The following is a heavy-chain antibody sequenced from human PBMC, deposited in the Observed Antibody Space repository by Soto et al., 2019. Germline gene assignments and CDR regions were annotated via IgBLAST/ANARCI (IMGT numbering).Heavy chain of an antibody. CDR1: GGSISSGGYC. CDR3: ARGGRGVATIFYYYYYMDV. D-gene: IGHD5-12*01. J-gene: IGHJ6*03. CDR2: IYYSGST. Sequence: SETLSLTCTVSGGSISSGGYCWSWIRQHPGKGLEWIGYIYYSGSTYYNPSLKSRVTISVDTSKNQFSLKLSSVTAADTAVYYCARGGRGVATIFYYYYYMDVWGKGTTVTVSS. V-gene: IGHV4-31*03.